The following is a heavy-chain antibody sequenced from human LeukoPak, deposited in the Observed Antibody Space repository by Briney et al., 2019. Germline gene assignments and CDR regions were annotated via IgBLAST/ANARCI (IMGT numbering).Heavy chain of an antibody. CDR3: ARAMITFGGVIVIDY. V-gene: IGHV4-61*02. D-gene: IGHD3-16*02. CDR2: IYTSGST. J-gene: IGHJ4*02. CDR1: GGSISSGSYY. Sequence: PSETLSLTCTVSGGSISSGSYYWSWIRQPAGKGLEWIGRIYTSGSTNYNPSLESRVTISVDTSKNQFSLKLSSVTAADTAVYYCARAMITFGGVIVIDYWGQGTLVTVSS.